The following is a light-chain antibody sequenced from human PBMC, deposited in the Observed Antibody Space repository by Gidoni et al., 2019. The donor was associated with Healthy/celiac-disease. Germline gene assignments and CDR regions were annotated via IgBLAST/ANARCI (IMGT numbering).Light chain of an antibody. CDR1: QSISSY. J-gene: IGKJ4*01. CDR2: AAS. V-gene: IGKV1-39*01. CDR3: QQSYSTRPT. Sequence: IQMTQSPSSLSASVGDRVTITCRASQSISSYLNWYQQKPGKAPKLLIYAASSLQSGVPSRFSGSGSGTDFTLTISSLQPEDFATYYCQQSYSTRPTFGGGTKVEIK.